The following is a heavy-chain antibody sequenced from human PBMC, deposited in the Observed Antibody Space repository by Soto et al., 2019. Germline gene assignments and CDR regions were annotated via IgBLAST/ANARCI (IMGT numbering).Heavy chain of an antibody. Sequence: ASVKVSCKASGGTFSSYAISWVRQAPGQGLEWMGGIIPIFGTANYAQKFQGRVTITADESTSTAYMELSSLRSEDTAVYYCARKREWLVQGAYYYGMDVWGQGTTVTVSS. CDR3: ARKREWLVQGAYYYGMDV. CDR1: GGTFSSYA. D-gene: IGHD6-19*01. CDR2: IIPIFGTA. V-gene: IGHV1-69*13. J-gene: IGHJ6*02.